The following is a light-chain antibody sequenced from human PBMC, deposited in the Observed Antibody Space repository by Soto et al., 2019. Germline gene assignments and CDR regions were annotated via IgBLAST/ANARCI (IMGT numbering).Light chain of an antibody. Sequence: DIVMTQSPDSLAVSLGERATINCKSSQSVLYSSNNKNFLAWYQQKPGQPPKLLIYWAATRESGVPDRFSASGSGTDFTLTISSLQAEDAAVYYCQQYYTTPFTFGPGTKVDI. CDR3: QQYYTTPFT. J-gene: IGKJ3*01. CDR1: QSVLYSSNNKNF. CDR2: WAA. V-gene: IGKV4-1*01.